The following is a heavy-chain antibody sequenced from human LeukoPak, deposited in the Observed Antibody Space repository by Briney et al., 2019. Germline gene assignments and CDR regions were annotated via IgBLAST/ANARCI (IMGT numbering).Heavy chain of an antibody. Sequence: PGGSLRLSCATSGFTFTDHWMSWVRQAPGKGLEWVTNINQDGSEKYYVDSVKGRFTISRDNAKKSLFLQMDSLRVEGTAIYYCCSDHYNWAYWGQGVLVAVSS. J-gene: IGHJ4*02. CDR2: INQDGSEK. CDR1: GFTFTDHW. V-gene: IGHV3-7*03. CDR3: CSDHYNWAY. D-gene: IGHD3-16*02.